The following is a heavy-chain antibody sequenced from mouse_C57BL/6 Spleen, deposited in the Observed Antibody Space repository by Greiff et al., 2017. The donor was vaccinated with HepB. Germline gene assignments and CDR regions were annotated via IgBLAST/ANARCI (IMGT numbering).Heavy chain of an antibody. V-gene: IGHV1-50*01. D-gene: IGHD1-1*01. CDR3: ARGIIVATQGYAMDY. J-gene: IGHJ4*01. CDR1: GYTFTSYW. CDR2: IDPSDSYT. Sequence: QVQLQQPGAELVKPGASVKLSCKASGYTFTSYWMQWVKQRPGQGLEWIGEIDPSDSYTNYNQKFKGKATLTVDTSSSTAYMQRSRLTSEDPAVYYCARGIIVATQGYAMDYWGQGTSVTVSS.